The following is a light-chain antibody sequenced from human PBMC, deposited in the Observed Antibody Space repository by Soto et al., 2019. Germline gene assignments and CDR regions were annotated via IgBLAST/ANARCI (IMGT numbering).Light chain of an antibody. J-gene: IGLJ1*01. Sequence: QSALTQPASVSGSPGQSITISCTGTSSDVGSYNLVSWYQQHPGKAPKLMIYEVSKRPSGVSNRFSGSKSGNTASLTLSGLQAEDEADYYCCSYAGSSTFSYVFGTGTKVTVL. CDR2: EVS. V-gene: IGLV2-23*02. CDR1: SSDVGSYNL. CDR3: CSYAGSSTFSYV.